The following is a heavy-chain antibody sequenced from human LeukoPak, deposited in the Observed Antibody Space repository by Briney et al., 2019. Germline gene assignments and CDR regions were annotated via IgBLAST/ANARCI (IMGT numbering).Heavy chain of an antibody. J-gene: IGHJ2*01. CDR3: ARRPCGHYVSEEWFLDL. Sequence: GESLKISCKGSGYNFTNYGIGWVRQMPGKGLEWMGIIYPADSYTRYSPSFRGQVTISADKAISIAYLHLSSLKASDTAMYYCARRPCGHYVSEEWFLDLWGHGTLVTVSA. CDR1: GYNFTNYG. D-gene: IGHD4-17*01. V-gene: IGHV5-51*01. CDR2: IYPADSYT.